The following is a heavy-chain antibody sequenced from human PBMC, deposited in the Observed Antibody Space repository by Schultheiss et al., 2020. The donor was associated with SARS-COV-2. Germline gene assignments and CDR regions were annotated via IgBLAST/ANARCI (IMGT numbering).Heavy chain of an antibody. CDR1: GFTFSSYA. Sequence: GGSLRLSCAASGFTFSSYAMSWVRQAPGKGLEWVSSISSSSSYIYYADSVKGRFTISRDNAKNSLYLQMNSLRAEDTALYYCARDPNDRYYFDYWGQGTLVTVSS. CDR2: ISSSSSYI. V-gene: IGHV3-21*04. D-gene: IGHD1-1*01. CDR3: ARDPNDRYYFDY. J-gene: IGHJ4*02.